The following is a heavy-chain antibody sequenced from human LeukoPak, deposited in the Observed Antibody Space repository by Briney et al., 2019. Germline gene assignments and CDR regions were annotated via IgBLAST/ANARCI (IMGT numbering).Heavy chain of an antibody. V-gene: IGHV3-30*18. CDR3: AKGDGNYYDSSGYPGD. CDR1: GFTFSSYG. CDR2: ISYDGSNK. Sequence: PGGSLRLSCAASGFTFSSYGTHWVRQAPGKGLEWVAVISYDGSNKYYADSVKGRFTISRDNSKNTLYLQMNSLRAEDTAVYYCAKGDGNYYDSSGYPGDWGQGTLVTVSS. J-gene: IGHJ4*02. D-gene: IGHD3-22*01.